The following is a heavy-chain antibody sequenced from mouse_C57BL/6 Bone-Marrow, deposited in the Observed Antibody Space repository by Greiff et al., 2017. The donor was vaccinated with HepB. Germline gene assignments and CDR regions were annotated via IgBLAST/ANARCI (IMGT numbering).Heavy chain of an antibody. D-gene: IGHD1-1*01. CDR1: GYTFTNYW. CDR3: ASSYGDYAMDY. Sequence: LVESGAELVRPGTSVKMSCKASGYTFTNYWIGWAKQRPGHGLEWIGDIYPGGGYTNYNEKFKGKATLTADKSSSTAYMQFSSLTSEDSAIYYCASSYGDYAMDYWGQGTSVTVSS. V-gene: IGHV1-63*01. CDR2: IYPGGGYT. J-gene: IGHJ4*01.